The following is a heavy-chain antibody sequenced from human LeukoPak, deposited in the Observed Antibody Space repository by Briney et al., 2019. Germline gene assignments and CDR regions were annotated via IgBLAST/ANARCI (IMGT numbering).Heavy chain of an antibody. J-gene: IGHJ4*02. V-gene: IGHV1-46*01. CDR3: AKDQSPVDKGSWELDY. D-gene: IGHD3-10*01. CDR1: GYTFTGYY. CDR2: IDPSGGST. Sequence: ASVKVSCKASGYTFTGYYMHWVRQAPGQGLEWMGVIDPSGGSTNYARKFQGRVTMTSDTSTSTVYMELSSLRAEDTAVYYCAKDQSPVDKGSWELDYWGQGTSVTVSS.